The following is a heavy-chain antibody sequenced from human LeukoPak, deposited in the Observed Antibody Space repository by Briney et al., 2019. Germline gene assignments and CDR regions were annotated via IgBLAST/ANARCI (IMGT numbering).Heavy chain of an antibody. CDR1: GFTFSSYA. D-gene: IGHD1/OR15-1a*01. CDR2: ISGSGGST. J-gene: IGHJ4*02. CDR3: AKALHSGTSIPHYFDY. V-gene: IGHV3-23*01. Sequence: GGSLRLSCAASGFTFSSYAMSWVRQAPGKGLEWVSAISGSGGSTYYADSVKGRFTISRDNSKNTLYLQMNSLRAEDTAVYYCAKALHSGTSIPHYFDYWGQGTLVTVSS.